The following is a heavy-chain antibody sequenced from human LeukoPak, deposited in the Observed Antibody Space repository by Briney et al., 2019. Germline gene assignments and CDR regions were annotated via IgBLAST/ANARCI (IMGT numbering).Heavy chain of an antibody. D-gene: IGHD2-21*01. J-gene: IGHJ3*02. Sequence: PSGTLSLTCAVYGGSFSGYYWSWIRQPPGKGLELIGEINHSGSTNYNPSLKSRVTISVDTSKNQFSLKLSSVTAADTAVYYCARGRSVFVVVIAILGGPIPFDIWGQGTMVTVSS. CDR2: INHSGST. CDR3: ARGRSVFVVVIAILGGPIPFDI. CDR1: GGSFSGYY. V-gene: IGHV4-34*01.